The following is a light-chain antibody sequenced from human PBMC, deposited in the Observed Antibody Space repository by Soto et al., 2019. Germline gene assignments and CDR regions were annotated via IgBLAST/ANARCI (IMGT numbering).Light chain of an antibody. CDR3: QQTFRTPHT. V-gene: IGKV1-39*01. J-gene: IGKJ2*01. Sequence: DIWMTQSPASLSASVGDRVTITCRASQTISNYLNWYQQKPGAAPKLLIYSASTLQSGVPSRFSGSGFGTDYTLTISSLQPADFAVYYCQQTFRTPHTFGQGTKVDIK. CDR1: QTISNY. CDR2: SAS.